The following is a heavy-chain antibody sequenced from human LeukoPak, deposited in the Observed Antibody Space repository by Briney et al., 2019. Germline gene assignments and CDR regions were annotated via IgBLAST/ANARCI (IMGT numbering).Heavy chain of an antibody. D-gene: IGHD6-19*01. CDR2: ITTNGGST. V-gene: IGHV3-64*01. J-gene: IGHJ4*02. Sequence: GGSLRLSCAASGFTFSNYAMHWVRRAPGKGLEYVSAITTNGGSTYYANSVKGRFTISRDNSKNTLYLQMGSLRAEDMAVYFCARDFYSFASGWSPMWYWGQGTLVTVSS. CDR3: ARDFYSFASGWSPMWY. CDR1: GFTFSNYA.